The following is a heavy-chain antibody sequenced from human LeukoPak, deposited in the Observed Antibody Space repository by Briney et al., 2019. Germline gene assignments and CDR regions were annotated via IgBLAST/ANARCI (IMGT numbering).Heavy chain of an antibody. J-gene: IGHJ4*02. V-gene: IGHV6-1*01. CDR2: TYYRSKWYN. CDR1: GDSVSSNSAA. D-gene: IGHD3-22*01. Sequence: SQTLSLTCAISGDSVSSNSAAWNWIRQSPSRGLEWLGRTYYRSKWYNDYAVSVKSRITINPDTSKNQFSLQLNSVTPEDTAVYYCARADYYDSSGSNYLDYWGQGTLVTVSS. CDR3: ARADYYDSSGSNYLDY.